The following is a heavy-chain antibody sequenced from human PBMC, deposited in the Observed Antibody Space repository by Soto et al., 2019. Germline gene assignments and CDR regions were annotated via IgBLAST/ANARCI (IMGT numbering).Heavy chain of an antibody. J-gene: IGHJ4*02. V-gene: IGHV6-1*01. Sequence: PSQTLSLTCAISGDSVSSNSAAWNWIRQSPSRGLEWLGRTYFRSRWYSDFAVSVKSRISINVDTSKNHVSLQLNSVTPEDTAVYFCVRGFTDGYNRFLDYWGQGTLVTVS. D-gene: IGHD5-12*01. CDR2: TYFRSRWYS. CDR1: GDSVSSNSAA. CDR3: VRGFTDGYNRFLDY.